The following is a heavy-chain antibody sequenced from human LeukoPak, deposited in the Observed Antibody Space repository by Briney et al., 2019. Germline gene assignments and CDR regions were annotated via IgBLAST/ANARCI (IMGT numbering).Heavy chain of an antibody. J-gene: IGHJ4*02. Sequence: SETLSLTCAVSGYSISSGYYWGWIRQPPGKGLEWIGSIYHSGSTYYNPSLKSRVTISVDTSKNQFSLKLSSVTAADTAVYYCARQGDYIVVVPAAIVVDYWGQGTLVTVSS. CDR2: IYHSGST. D-gene: IGHD2-2*01. CDR3: ARQGDYIVVVPAAIVVDY. CDR1: GYSISSGYY. V-gene: IGHV4-38-2*01.